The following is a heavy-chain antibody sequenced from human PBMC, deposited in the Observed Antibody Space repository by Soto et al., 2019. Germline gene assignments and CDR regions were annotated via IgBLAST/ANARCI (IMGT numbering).Heavy chain of an antibody. CDR2: IWYDGNNK. J-gene: IGHJ6*03. CDR3: ARDGVATGGRDGYYYYYYMDV. Sequence: GGSLRLSCAASRFTFSSYGMHWVRQAPGKGLEWVAVIWYDGNNKYYADSVKGRFTISRDNSKNTLYLQMNSLRAEDTAVYYCARDGVATGGRDGYYYYYYMDVWGKGTTVTVSS. CDR1: RFTFSSYG. V-gene: IGHV3-33*01. D-gene: IGHD6-13*01.